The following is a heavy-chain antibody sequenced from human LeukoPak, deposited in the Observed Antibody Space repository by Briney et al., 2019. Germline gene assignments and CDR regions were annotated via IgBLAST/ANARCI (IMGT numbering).Heavy chain of an antibody. D-gene: IGHD6-13*01. Sequence: KPSETLSLTCAVYGGSFSGYYWSWIRQPPGKGLEWIGEINHSGSTNYNPSLKSRVTISVDTSKNQFSLKLSSVTAADTAVYYCARGGLRIAAAGTPIWGQGTMVTVSS. V-gene: IGHV4-34*01. CDR3: ARGGLRIAAAGTPI. CDR2: INHSGST. J-gene: IGHJ3*02. CDR1: GGSFSGYY.